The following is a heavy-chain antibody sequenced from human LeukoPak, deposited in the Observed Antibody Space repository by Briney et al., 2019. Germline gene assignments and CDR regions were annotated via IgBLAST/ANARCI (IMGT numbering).Heavy chain of an antibody. D-gene: IGHD3-22*01. J-gene: IGHJ3*02. Sequence: ASVKVSCKASGYTFTGYYMHWVRQAPGQGLEWMGWINPNSGGTNYAPKFQGRVTMTRKPSISTAYMELSRLRSDDTVVYYCAREVVVVITTSVENAFDIWGQGTMVTVSS. CDR1: GYTFTGYY. CDR3: AREVVVVITTSVENAFDI. CDR2: INPNSGGT. V-gene: IGHV1-2*02.